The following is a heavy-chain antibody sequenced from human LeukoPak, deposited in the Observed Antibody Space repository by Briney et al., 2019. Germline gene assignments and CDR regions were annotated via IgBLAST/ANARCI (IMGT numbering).Heavy chain of an antibody. Sequence: PSETLSLTCTVSGGSISSSSYYWGWIRQPPGKGLEWIGSIYYSGSTYYNPSLKSRVTISVDTSKNQFSLKLSSVTAADTAVYYCARLLRTMIVVVAAGDDYWGQGTLVTVSS. CDR2: IYYSGST. CDR3: ARLLRTMIVVVAAGDDY. J-gene: IGHJ4*02. CDR1: GGSISSSSYY. V-gene: IGHV4-39*01. D-gene: IGHD3-22*01.